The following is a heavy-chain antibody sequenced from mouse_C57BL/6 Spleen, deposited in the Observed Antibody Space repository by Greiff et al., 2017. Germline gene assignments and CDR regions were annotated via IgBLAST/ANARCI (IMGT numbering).Heavy chain of an antibody. V-gene: IGHV5-17*01. J-gene: IGHJ1*03. Sequence: EVKLVESGGGLVKPGGSLKLSCAASGFTFSDYGMHWVRQAPEKGLEWVAYISSGSSTIYYADTVKGRFTISRDNAKNTLFLQMTSLRSEDTAMYYCARLRGLKGYFDVWGTGTTVTVSS. CDR2: ISSGSSTI. CDR3: ARLRGLKGYFDV. CDR1: GFTFSDYG.